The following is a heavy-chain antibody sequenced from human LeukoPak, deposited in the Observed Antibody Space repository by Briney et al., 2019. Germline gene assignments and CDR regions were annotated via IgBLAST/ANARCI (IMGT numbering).Heavy chain of an antibody. CDR2: IYYSGST. CDR1: GGSISSYY. J-gene: IGHJ4*02. D-gene: IGHD2-15*01. CDR3: ARGYCSGGSCYTNDY. V-gene: IGHV4-59*12. Sequence: PSETLSLTCTVSGGSISSYYWSWIRQPPGKGLEWIGYIYYSGSTNYNPSLKSRVTISVDTSKNHFSLQLSSVTAADTAVYYCARGYCSGGSCYTNDYWGQGTLVTVSS.